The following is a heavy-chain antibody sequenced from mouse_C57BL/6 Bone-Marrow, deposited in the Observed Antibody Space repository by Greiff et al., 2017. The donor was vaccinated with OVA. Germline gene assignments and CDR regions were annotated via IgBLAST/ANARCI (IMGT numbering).Heavy chain of an antibody. V-gene: IGHV1-53*01. CDR3: ARAGYYGSSLFFAY. Sequence: QVQLQQSGAELVKPGASVKMSCKASGYTFTSYWMHWVKQRPGQGLEWIGNINPSNGGTNYNEKFKSKATLTVDKSSSTAYMQLSSLTSEDSAVYYCARAGYYGSSLFFAYWGQGTLVTVSA. CDR2: INPSNGGT. J-gene: IGHJ3*01. D-gene: IGHD1-1*01. CDR1: GYTFTSYW.